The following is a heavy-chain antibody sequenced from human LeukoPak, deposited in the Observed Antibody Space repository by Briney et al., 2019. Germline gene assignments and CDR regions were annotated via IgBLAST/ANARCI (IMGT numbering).Heavy chain of an antibody. D-gene: IGHD5-12*01. Sequence: GGYLRLSCAASGFTFSSYEMNWVRQAPGKGLEWVSYISSSGSTIYYADSVKGRFTISRDNAKNSLYLQMNSLRAEDTAVYYCARDDGGYSGYDRLDYWGQGTLVAVSS. CDR2: ISSSGSTI. J-gene: IGHJ4*02. CDR3: ARDDGGYSGYDRLDY. V-gene: IGHV3-48*03. CDR1: GFTFSSYE.